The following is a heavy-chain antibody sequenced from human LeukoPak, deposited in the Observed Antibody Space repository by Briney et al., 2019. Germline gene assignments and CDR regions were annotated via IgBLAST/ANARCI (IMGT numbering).Heavy chain of an antibody. CDR1: GFTFSSYA. D-gene: IGHD1-1*01. CDR3: AKGRGLERPLFDY. CDR2: ISGGGGST. V-gene: IGHV3-23*01. Sequence: SGGSLRLSCAASGFTFSSYAMSWVRQAPGKGLEWVSAISGGGGSTYYADSVKGRFTISRDNSKNTLYLQMNSLRAEDTAVYYCAKGRGLERPLFDYWGQGTLVTVSS. J-gene: IGHJ4*02.